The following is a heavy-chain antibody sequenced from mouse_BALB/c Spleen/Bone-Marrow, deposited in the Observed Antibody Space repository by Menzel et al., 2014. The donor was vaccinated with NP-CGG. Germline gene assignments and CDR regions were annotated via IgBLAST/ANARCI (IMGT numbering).Heavy chain of an antibody. Sequence: EVKLMESGGGLVQPGGSLKLFCAASGFDFSRYWMSWVRQAPGKGLEWIGEINPDSSTINYTPSLKDKFIISRDNAKNTLYLQMSKVRSEDTALYYCARRGGYFAYWCQGTLVTVSA. CDR2: INPDSSTI. J-gene: IGHJ3*01. V-gene: IGHV4-1*02. D-gene: IGHD2-2*01. CDR1: GFDFSRYW. CDR3: ARRGGYFAY.